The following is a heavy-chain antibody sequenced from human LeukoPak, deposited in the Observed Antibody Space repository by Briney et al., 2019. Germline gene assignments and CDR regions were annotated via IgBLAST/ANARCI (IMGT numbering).Heavy chain of an antibody. J-gene: IGHJ6*02. CDR2: IYYSGST. CDR3: ARESMSTGYYGMDV. CDR1: GGSISSGGYY. D-gene: IGHD5/OR15-5a*01. Sequence: TQTLSLTCTVSGGSISSGGYYWSWIRQHPGKGLEWIGYIYYSGSTYYNPSLKSRVTISVDTSKNQFSLKLSSVTAADTAVYYCARESMSTGYYGMDVWGQGTTVTVSS. V-gene: IGHV4-31*03.